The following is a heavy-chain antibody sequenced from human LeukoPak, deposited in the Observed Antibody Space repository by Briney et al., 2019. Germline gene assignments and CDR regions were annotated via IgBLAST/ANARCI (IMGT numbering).Heavy chain of an antibody. Sequence: PGGSLRLFCAASGFTVSSNYMSWVRQAPGKGLEWVSVIYSGGSTYYADSVKGRFTISRDNSKNTLYLQMNSLRAEDTAVYYCARDVRITSTGTYYYYGMDVWGQGTPVTVSS. D-gene: IGHD6-13*01. V-gene: IGHV3-66*01. CDR1: GFTVSSNY. CDR2: IYSGGST. J-gene: IGHJ6*02. CDR3: ARDVRITSTGTYYYYGMDV.